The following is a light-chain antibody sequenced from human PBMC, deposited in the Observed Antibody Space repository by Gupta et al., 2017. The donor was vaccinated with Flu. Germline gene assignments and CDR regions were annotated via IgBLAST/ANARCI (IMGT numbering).Light chain of an antibody. J-gene: IGLJ1*01. CDR3: SSYTSFTTLV. CDR1: SSDLGNYNY. Sequence: HSALTQPASVSGSPGQSITISFTGTSSDLGNYNYVSWYQQHPGKAPKLLIYNVSERPSGVSNRFSASKSGNTASLTISGLQTEDEADYYCSSYTSFTTLVFGAGTKVTVL. V-gene: IGLV2-14*03. CDR2: NVS.